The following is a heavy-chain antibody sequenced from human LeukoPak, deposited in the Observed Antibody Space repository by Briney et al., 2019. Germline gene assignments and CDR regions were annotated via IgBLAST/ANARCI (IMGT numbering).Heavy chain of an antibody. Sequence: SETLSLTCTVSGGSISSSSYYWGWIRQPPGKGLEWIGSIYYSGSTYYNPFLKSRVTISVDTSRNQFSLKLSSVTAADTAVYYCARLQRLHTFGVVTNWFDPWGQGTLVTVSS. CDR2: IYYSGST. CDR3: ARLQRLHTFGVVTNWFDP. J-gene: IGHJ5*02. D-gene: IGHD3-3*01. V-gene: IGHV4-39*01. CDR1: GGSISSSSYY.